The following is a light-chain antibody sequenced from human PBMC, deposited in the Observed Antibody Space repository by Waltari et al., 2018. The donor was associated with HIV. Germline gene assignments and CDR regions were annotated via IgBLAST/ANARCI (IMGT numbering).Light chain of an antibody. V-gene: IGLV6-57*04. Sequence: NFMLTQPHSVSESPGKTVTISCTRSSGRIASNYVQWYQQRPGGAPTPVIYENNQRPSGVPDRFFGSIDSSSNSASLTISGLKTDDEADYYCQSYLASNDVIFGGGTTLTVL. CDR3: QSYLASNDVI. CDR1: SGRIASNY. J-gene: IGLJ2*01. CDR2: ENN.